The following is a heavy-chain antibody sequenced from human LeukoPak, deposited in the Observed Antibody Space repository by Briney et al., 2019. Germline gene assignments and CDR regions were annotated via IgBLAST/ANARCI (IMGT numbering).Heavy chain of an antibody. V-gene: IGHV4-59*01. J-gene: IGHJ4*02. CDR3: ARLYSSSSGRNFDY. Sequence: SETLSLTCTVSGGSISSYYCSWIRQPAGKGLEWIGYIHYSGSTNYNPSLKSRVTISVDTSKNQFSLKLSSVTAADTAVYYCARLYSSSSGRNFDYWGQGTLVTVSS. CDR2: IHYSGST. CDR1: GGSISSYY. D-gene: IGHD6-6*01.